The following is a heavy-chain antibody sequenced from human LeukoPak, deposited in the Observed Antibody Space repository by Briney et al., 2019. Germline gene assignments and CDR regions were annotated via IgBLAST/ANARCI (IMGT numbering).Heavy chain of an antibody. D-gene: IGHD6-19*01. CDR2: INHSGST. CDR3: ARRYSFSGSDY. J-gene: IGHJ4*02. V-gene: IGHV4-34*01. CDR1: GGSFSGYY. Sequence: SETLSLTCAVYGGSFSGYYWSWLRQPPGKGLEWIGEINHSGSTNYNPSLKSRVTISVDTSKNQFSLKLSSVTAADTAVYYCARRYSFSGSDYWGQGTLVTVSS.